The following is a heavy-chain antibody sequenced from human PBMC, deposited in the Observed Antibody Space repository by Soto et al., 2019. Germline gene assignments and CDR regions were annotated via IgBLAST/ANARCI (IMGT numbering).Heavy chain of an antibody. D-gene: IGHD3-22*01. V-gene: IGHV4-39*01. CDR1: GDSVTISDYY. Sequence: QLQLQESGPGLVKPSETLSLTCTVSGDSVTISDYYWGWIRQPQGKGLEWIGSIHYSGSTCYNPSLESLVTISGDTSKKQFSLKLTSVTAADAAVYYCAAHDSGGYYAEYWGQGTLGTVSA. CDR3: AAHDSGGYYAEY. J-gene: IGHJ4*02. CDR2: IHYSGST.